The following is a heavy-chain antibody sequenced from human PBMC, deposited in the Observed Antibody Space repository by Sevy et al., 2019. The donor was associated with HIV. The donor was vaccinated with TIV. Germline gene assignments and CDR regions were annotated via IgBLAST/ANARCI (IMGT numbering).Heavy chain of an antibody. J-gene: IGHJ6*02. Sequence: GGSLRLSCAASGFTFSSYAMSWVRRAPGKGLEWVSAVRGSGGSTDYADSVKGRFTISRDNSKNTLYLQMNSLRAEDTAVYYCAKLAVITEITFYYGMDVWGQGTTVTVSS. V-gene: IGHV3-23*01. CDR2: VRGSGGST. CDR3: AKLAVITEITFYYGMDV. D-gene: IGHD3-22*01. CDR1: GFTFSSYA.